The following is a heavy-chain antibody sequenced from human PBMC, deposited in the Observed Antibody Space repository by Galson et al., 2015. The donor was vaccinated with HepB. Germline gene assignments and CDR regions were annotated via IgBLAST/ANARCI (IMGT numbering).Heavy chain of an antibody. J-gene: IGHJ6*02. CDR1: GYTLTELS. Sequence: SVKVSCKVSGYTLTELSMHWVRQAPGKGLEWMGGFDPEDGETIYAQKFQGRVTMTEDTSTDTAYMELSSLRSEDTAVYYCTTVSVTMVRGVMIYYGMDVWGQGTTVTVSS. D-gene: IGHD3-10*01. V-gene: IGHV1-24*01. CDR2: FDPEDGET. CDR3: TTVSVTMVRGVMIYYGMDV.